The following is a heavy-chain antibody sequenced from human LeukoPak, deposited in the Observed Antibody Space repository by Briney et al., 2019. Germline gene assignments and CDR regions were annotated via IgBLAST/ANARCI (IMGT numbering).Heavy chain of an antibody. D-gene: IGHD1-26*01. Sequence: GGSLRLSCTVSEISFNNYNMNWVRQAPGKELEWVSSISASSTYIYYADSVKGRFTISRDNAKNSLYLQMSSLRAEDTAVYYCVRGSGNYQSLLYWGQGTLVTVSS. J-gene: IGHJ4*02. CDR3: VRGSGNYQSLLY. CDR1: EISFNNYN. CDR2: ISASSTYI. V-gene: IGHV3-21*01.